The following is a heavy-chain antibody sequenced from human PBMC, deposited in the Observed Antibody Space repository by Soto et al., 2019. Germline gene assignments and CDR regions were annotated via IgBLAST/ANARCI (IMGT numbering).Heavy chain of an antibody. Sequence: LRLSCADSGFTFSTYTMNWVRQAPGKGLEWVSSISSSSDYIYYAPSVRGRFTISRDNAKNSLYLQMNSLRAEDTAVYYCARGCTNGVCPTSYFYYGMDVWGQGTTVTVSS. CDR3: ARGCTNGVCPTSYFYYGMDV. CDR2: ISSSSDYI. CDR1: GFTFSTYT. J-gene: IGHJ6*02. D-gene: IGHD2-8*01. V-gene: IGHV3-21*01.